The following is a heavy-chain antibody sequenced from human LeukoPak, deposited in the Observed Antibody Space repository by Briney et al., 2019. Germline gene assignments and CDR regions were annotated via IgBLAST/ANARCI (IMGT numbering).Heavy chain of an antibody. CDR1: GFTVSSNY. J-gene: IGHJ4*02. CDR3: AREMVRGVIDY. V-gene: IGHV3-53*01. D-gene: IGHD3-10*01. CDR2: IYSGGST. Sequence: PGGSLRLSCAASGFTVSSNYMSWVRQAPGKGLEWVSVIYSGGSTYYADSVKGRFTISRDNSKNTLYLQMNRLRAEDTAVYYCAREMVRGVIDYWGQGTLVTASS.